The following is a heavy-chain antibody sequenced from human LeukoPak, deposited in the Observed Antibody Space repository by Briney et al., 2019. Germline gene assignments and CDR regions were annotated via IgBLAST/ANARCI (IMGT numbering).Heavy chain of an antibody. CDR2: IIPIFGTA. J-gene: IGHJ4*02. CDR3: ARDQTYSGSGIYTYFDY. Sequence: SVKVSCKASGYTFTSYDINWVRQAPGQGLEWMGGIIPIFGTANYAQKFQGRVTITADESTSTAYMELSSLRSEDTAVYYCARDQTYSGSGIYTYFDYWGQGILVTVSS. CDR1: GYTFTSYD. D-gene: IGHD3-10*01. V-gene: IGHV1-69*13.